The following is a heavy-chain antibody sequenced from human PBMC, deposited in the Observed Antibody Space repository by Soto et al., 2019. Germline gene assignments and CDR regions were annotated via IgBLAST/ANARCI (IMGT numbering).Heavy chain of an antibody. CDR3: ARGGGWLTED. Sequence: DVQLVESGGGLVQPGGSLRLSCEDSGLSNYWMTWFRQAPGKGLEWVANIKQDGSEIQYLDAVKGRFIISRDNAKKSLYLQMNSLRLEDTGVYYCARGGGWLTEDCGQGTQVTVSS. CDR2: IKQDGSEI. D-gene: IGHD3-22*01. CDR1: GLSNYW. J-gene: IGHJ4*02. V-gene: IGHV3-7*01.